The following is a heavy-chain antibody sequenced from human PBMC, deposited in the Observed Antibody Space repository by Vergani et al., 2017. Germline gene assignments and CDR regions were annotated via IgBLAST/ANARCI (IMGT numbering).Heavy chain of an antibody. CDR2: IWYDGSNK. D-gene: IGHD4-17*01. Sequence: QVQLVESGGGVVQPGRSLRLSCAASGFTFSSYGMHWVRQAPGKGLEWVAVIWYDGSNKYYADSVKGRFTISRDNSKNTLYLQMNSLRAEDTAVYYCAKPLPNXRYGKIYYYYGMDVWGQGP. V-gene: IGHV3-33*06. J-gene: IGHJ6*02. CDR3: AKPLPNXRYGKIYYYYGMDV. CDR1: GFTFSSYG.